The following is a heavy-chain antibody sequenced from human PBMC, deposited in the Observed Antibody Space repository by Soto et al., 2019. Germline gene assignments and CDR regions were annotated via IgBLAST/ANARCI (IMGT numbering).Heavy chain of an antibody. CDR1: GGSFSGYY. CDR2: INHSGST. J-gene: IGHJ5*02. CDR3: TKNDDDSSGYYCFDP. V-gene: IGHV4-34*01. D-gene: IGHD3-22*01. Sequence: SETLSLTCAVFGGSFSGYYWSWIRQPPGKGLEWIGEINHSGSTNYNPSLKSRVTISVDTSKNQFSLKLSSVTAADTAVYYCTKNDDDSSGYYCFDPWGQGTLVTVSS.